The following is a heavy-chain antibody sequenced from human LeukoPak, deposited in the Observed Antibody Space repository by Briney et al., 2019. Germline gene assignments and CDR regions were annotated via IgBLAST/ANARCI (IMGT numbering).Heavy chain of an antibody. CDR3: ARLGSAPFDY. CDR1: SGSIRSGDYY. D-gene: IGHD3-10*01. V-gene: IGHV4-30-4*08. Sequence: KPSQTLSLTCTVSSGSIRSGDYYWSWIRQPPGKGQEWIGYISYTGTTYYNPSLKSRVTTSEDTSKTLFSVKLNSVTAADTAVYYCARLGSAPFDYWGQGTLVTVSS. CDR2: ISYTGTT. J-gene: IGHJ4*02.